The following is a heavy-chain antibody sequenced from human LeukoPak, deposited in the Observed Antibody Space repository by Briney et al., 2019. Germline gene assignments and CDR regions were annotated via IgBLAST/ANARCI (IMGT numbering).Heavy chain of an antibody. CDR3: ARGSIVLMVYASWYFDL. Sequence: SETLSLTCAVYGGSFSGYYWSWIRQPPGKGLEWIGEINHSGSTNYNPSLKSRVTISVDTSKNQFSLKLSSVTAADTAVYYCARGSIVLMVYASWYFDLWGRGTLVTVSS. J-gene: IGHJ2*01. CDR2: INHSGST. CDR1: GGSFSGYY. D-gene: IGHD2-8*01. V-gene: IGHV4-34*09.